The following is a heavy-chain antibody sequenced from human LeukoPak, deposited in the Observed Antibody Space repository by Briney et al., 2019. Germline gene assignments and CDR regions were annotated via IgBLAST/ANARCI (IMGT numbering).Heavy chain of an antibody. D-gene: IGHD1-1*01. V-gene: IGHV3-20*04. J-gene: IGHJ4*02. CDR2: INWNGGST. CDR1: GFTFDDYG. Sequence: GGTLRLSCAASGFTFDDYGMSWVRKAPGKGLEWVSGINWNGGSTGYADSVKGRFTISRDNAKNSLYLQMNSLRAEDTALYYCARGGVRDGYFDYWGQGTLVTVSS. CDR3: ARGGVRDGYFDY.